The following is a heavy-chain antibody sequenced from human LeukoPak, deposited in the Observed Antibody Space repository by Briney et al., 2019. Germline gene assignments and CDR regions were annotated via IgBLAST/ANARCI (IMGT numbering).Heavy chain of an antibody. CDR2: ISAYNGNT. D-gene: IGHD2-2*01. Sequence: ASVKVSCKASGYTFTSYGISWVRQAPGQGLEWMGWISAYNGNTNYAQKLQGRVTMTTDTSTSTAYMELRSLRSDDTAVYYCARDNAYCSSASCYILDYWGQGTLVTVSS. CDR1: GYTFTSYG. CDR3: ARDNAYCSSASCYILDY. J-gene: IGHJ4*02. V-gene: IGHV1-18*01.